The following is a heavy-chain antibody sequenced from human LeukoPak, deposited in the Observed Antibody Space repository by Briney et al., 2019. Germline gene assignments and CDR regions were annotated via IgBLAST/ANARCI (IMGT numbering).Heavy chain of an antibody. CDR3: ANSYCGGDCYLP. J-gene: IGHJ5*02. CDR2: ISGSGGST. Sequence: GGSLTLFCAASGFTVSSNYMSWVRQAPGKGLEWVSAISGSGGSTDYADSVKGRFTISRDNSKNTLYLQMNSLRVEDTAVYYCANSYCGGDCYLPWGQAPLVTVSS. CDR1: GFTVSSNY. V-gene: IGHV3-23*01. D-gene: IGHD2-21*02.